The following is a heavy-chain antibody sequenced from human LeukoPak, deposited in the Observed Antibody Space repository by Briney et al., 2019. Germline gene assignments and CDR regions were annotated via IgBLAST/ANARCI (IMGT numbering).Heavy chain of an antibody. CDR3: AGFLAVAGTFEAGGLDY. Sequence: SVKVSCKASGGTFSSYAISWVRQAPGQGLEWMGGIIPIFGTANYAQRFQGRVTITADESTSTAYMELSSLRSEDTAVYYCAGFLAVAGTFEAGGLDYWGQGTLVTVSS. D-gene: IGHD6-19*01. CDR1: GGTFSSYA. V-gene: IGHV1-69*13. J-gene: IGHJ4*02. CDR2: IIPIFGTA.